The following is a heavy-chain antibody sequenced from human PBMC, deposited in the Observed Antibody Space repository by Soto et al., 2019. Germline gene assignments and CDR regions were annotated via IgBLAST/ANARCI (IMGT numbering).Heavy chain of an antibody. CDR1: GDTLKTFD. D-gene: IGHD2-2*01. CDR3: ARFTFTRSGDNYSYYIDV. CDR2: ITTHNGNT. J-gene: IGHJ6*03. V-gene: IGHV1-18*04. Sequence: QGQLVQSGAEVRRPGASVKVSCKASGDTLKTFDISWVRQAPGQGPEWMAWITTHNGNTNFAQKFRGRVTLTADTSVATAFMELRNLISADTGLYFCARFTFTRSGDNYSYYIDVWGQGTTVTVSS.